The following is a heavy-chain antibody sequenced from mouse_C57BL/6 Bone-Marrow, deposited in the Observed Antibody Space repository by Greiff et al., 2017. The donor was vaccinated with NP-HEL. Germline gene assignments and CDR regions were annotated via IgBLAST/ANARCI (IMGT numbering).Heavy chain of an antibody. J-gene: IGHJ2*01. D-gene: IGHD2-4*01. CDR1: GFTFSDYY. Sequence: EVHLVESEGGLVQPGSSMKLSCTASGFTFSDYYMAWVRQVPEKGLEWVANINYDGSSTYYLDSLKSRFIISRDNAKNILYLQMSSLKSEDTATYYCARDRGYDYSFDYWGQGTTLTVSS. V-gene: IGHV5-16*01. CDR3: ARDRGYDYSFDY. CDR2: INYDGSST.